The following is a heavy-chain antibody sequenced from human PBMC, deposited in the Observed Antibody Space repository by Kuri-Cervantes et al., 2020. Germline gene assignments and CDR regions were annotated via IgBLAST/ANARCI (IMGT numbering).Heavy chain of an antibody. J-gene: IGHJ4*02. CDR1: GFTFSSYW. CDR3: AREYSSSSVGY. CDR2: ISSSSSYI. V-gene: IGHV3-21*01. D-gene: IGHD6-6*01. Sequence: GGSLRLSCAASGFTFSSYWMSWVRQAPGKGPEWVSSISSSSSYIYYADSVKGRFTISRDNAKNSLYLQMNSLRAEDTAVYYCAREYSSSSVGYWGQGTLVTVSS.